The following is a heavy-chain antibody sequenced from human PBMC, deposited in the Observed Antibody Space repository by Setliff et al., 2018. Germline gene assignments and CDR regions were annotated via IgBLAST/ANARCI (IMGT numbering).Heavy chain of an antibody. CDR3: AKDRVPDF. CDR2: VDQGANT. V-gene: IGHV3-23*01. Sequence: GESLKISCVASGFTFGAYTLTWVRQAPGKGLEFVSGVDQGANTYYGDSVKGRFTISRDNSQNTVYLQMTNLRVEDTAIYYCAKDRVPDFWGQGTPVTVSS. CDR1: GFTFGAYT. J-gene: IGHJ4*02.